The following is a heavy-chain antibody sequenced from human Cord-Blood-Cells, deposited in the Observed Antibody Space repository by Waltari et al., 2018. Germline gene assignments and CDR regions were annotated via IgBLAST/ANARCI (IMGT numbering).Heavy chain of an antibody. D-gene: IGHD3-9*01. CDR2: IIPIFGTA. CDR3: ARGGLYYDILTGYSSPYYYYYGMDV. CDR1: GGTFSSYA. Sequence: AEVMKPGSSVKVSCKASGGTFSSYAISWVRQAPGQGLEWMGGIIPIFGTANYAQKFQGRVPITADESTSTAYMELSSLRSEDTAVYYCARGGLYYDILTGYSSPYYYYYGMDVWGQGTTVTGSS. J-gene: IGHJ6*02. V-gene: IGHV1-69*01.